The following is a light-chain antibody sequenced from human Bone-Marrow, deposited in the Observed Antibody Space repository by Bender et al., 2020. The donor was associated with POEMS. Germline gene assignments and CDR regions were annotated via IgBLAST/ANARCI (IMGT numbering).Light chain of an antibody. CDR3: SAWDDSLKTYV. CDR1: SSNIGNHG. Sequence: QSVVTQPPSLSEAPRQRVTISCSGSSSNIGNHGVNWYQQLPGEAPKLLIYYDDLLTPGVSDRFSGSKSGSSASPSIRGLQSEDEADYYCSAWDDSLKTYVFGTGTKVTV. CDR2: YDD. V-gene: IGLV1-36*01. J-gene: IGLJ1*01.